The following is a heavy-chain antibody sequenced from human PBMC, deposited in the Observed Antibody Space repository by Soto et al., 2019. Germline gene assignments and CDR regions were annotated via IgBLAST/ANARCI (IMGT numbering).Heavy chain of an antibody. CDR2: IKNKPTSYTT. D-gene: IGHD5-12*01. J-gene: IGHJ4*02. Sequence: EVQLVESGGGLVQPGGSLRLSCAASGFTFSDHYMDWVRQAPGKGLEWIGRIKNKPTSYTTQYAASVKGRFTISRDGAINSLPLQMESMRAKEMDVDSCVRSIVATTYLDYWCSGTVVTVPS. CDR1: GFTFSDHY. V-gene: IGHV3-72*01. CDR3: VRSIVATTYLDY.